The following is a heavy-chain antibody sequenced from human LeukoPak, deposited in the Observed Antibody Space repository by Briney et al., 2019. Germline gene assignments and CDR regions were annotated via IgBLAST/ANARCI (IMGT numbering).Heavy chain of an antibody. CDR1: GFSFSNYA. V-gene: IGHV3-23*01. J-gene: IGHJ4*02. Sequence: GGSLRLSCAASGFSFSNYAMSWVRQAPGKGLEWVSAVSGGGGSAYYADSVRGRFTISRDNSKNTLYLQMNSLRAEDTAIYYCVKDRGEYDTSGYYYDYWGQGTLVTVSS. CDR3: VKDRGEYDTSGYYYDY. D-gene: IGHD3-22*01. CDR2: VSGGGGSA.